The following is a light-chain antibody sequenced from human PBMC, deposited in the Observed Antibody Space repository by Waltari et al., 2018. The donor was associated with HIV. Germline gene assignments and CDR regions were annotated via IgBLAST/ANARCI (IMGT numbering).Light chain of an antibody. Sequence: DIQMTQSPSTLPASVGDRVTITCRASQSISAWLAWYQQKPGKAPKLLFHKASSLQSGVPSRFSGSGSRTEFTLTISSLQPDDFATYYCQQYNSYSTFGQGTKLEIK. CDR2: KAS. V-gene: IGKV1-5*03. CDR1: QSISAW. CDR3: QQYNSYST. J-gene: IGKJ2*01.